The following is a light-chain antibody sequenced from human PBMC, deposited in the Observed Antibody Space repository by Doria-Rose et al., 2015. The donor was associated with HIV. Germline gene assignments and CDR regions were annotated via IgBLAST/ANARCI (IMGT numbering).Light chain of an antibody. J-gene: IGLJ3*02. CDR1: TIGSKH. CDR3: QVWDSSRVV. V-gene: IGLV3-21*04. Sequence: SYELIQTPSVSVAHGKTARIPCVVNTIGSKHVHLYQHKPGRAPVLVIYLDNDRPSGIPERFSGSNSGNTATLTISRVEAGDEADYYCQVWDSSRVVLGGGTKLTV. CDR2: LDN.